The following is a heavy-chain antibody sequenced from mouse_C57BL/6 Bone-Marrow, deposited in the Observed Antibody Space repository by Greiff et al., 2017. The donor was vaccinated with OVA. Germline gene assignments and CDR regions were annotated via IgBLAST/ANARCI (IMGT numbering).Heavy chain of an antibody. CDR1: GFTFSDYG. V-gene: IGHV5-15*04. Sequence: EVKLVESGGGLVQPGGSLKLSCAASGFTFSDYGMALVRQAPRKGPEWVAFISNLAYSIYYADTVTGRFTISRENAKNTLYLEMSSLRSEDTAMYYCARRGNSYWYFDVWGTGTTVTVSS. D-gene: IGHD2-1*01. CDR2: ISNLAYSI. CDR3: ARRGNSYWYFDV. J-gene: IGHJ1*03.